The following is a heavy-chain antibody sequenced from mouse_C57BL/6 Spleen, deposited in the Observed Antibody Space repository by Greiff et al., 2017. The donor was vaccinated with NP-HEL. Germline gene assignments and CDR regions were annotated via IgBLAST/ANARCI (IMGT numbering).Heavy chain of an antibody. CDR2: ISYDGSN. CDR3: ARGGLGPFDY. CDR1: GYSITSGYY. V-gene: IGHV3-6*01. J-gene: IGHJ2*01. Sequence: EVQLQQSGPGLVKPSQSLSLTCSVTGYSITSGYYWNWIRQFPGNKLEWMGYISYDGSNNYNPSLKNRISFTRDTSKNQFFLKLNSATNEDASTCSCARGGLGPFDYWGQGTTLTVSA. D-gene: IGHD4-1*01.